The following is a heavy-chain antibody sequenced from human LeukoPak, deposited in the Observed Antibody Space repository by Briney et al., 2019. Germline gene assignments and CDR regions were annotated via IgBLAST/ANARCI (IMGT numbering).Heavy chain of an antibody. V-gene: IGHV4-34*01. CDR3: ARHATLDY. Sequence: SETLSLTCAVYGGSFSGYYWSWIRQPPGKGLEWIGEINHSGSTNYNPSLKSRVTISVDTSKNQFSLKLSSVTAADTAVYYCARHATLDYWGQRTLVTVSS. CDR1: GGSFSGYY. CDR2: INHSGST. J-gene: IGHJ4*02.